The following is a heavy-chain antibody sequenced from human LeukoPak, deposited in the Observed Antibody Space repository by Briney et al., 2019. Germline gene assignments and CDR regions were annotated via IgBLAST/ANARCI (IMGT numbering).Heavy chain of an antibody. CDR2: IKQDESEK. CDR1: GFTFSNYW. Sequence: GGSLRLSCVVSGFTFSNYWMSWVRQTPGKGLEWVANIKQDESEKYYVDSVKGRFTISRDNAKNSLYLQMNSLRAEDTAVYYCARGSAVTANNFDFWGQGTLVTVSS. J-gene: IGHJ4*02. V-gene: IGHV3-7*01. D-gene: IGHD4-11*01. CDR3: ARGSAVTANNFDF.